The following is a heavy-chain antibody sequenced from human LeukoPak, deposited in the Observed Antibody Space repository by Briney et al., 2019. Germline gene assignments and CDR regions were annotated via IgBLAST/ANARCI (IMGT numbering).Heavy chain of an antibody. Sequence: GGSLRLSCAASGFTFDDDGMSWVRQAPGKGLERVSGINWIGGSTGYADSVKGRFTISRDNAKNSLYLQMNSLRAEDTALYYCARYYDYGSGSYTFDYWGQGTLVTVSS. CDR2: INWIGGST. CDR1: GFTFDDDG. V-gene: IGHV3-20*04. D-gene: IGHD3-10*01. J-gene: IGHJ4*02. CDR3: ARYYDYGSGSYTFDY.